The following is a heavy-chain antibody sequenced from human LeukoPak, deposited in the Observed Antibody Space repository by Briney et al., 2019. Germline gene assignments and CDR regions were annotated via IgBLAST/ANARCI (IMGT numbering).Heavy chain of an antibody. V-gene: IGHV3-23*01. Sequence: TGGSLRLSCAASGFTFSSYAMSWVRQAPGKGLEWVSAISGSGGSTYYADSVKGRFTISRDNSKNTLYLQMNSLRAEDTAVYYCAKDRVWIAARDYYYYMDVWGKGTTVTVSS. CDR2: ISGSGGST. J-gene: IGHJ6*03. D-gene: IGHD6-6*01. CDR1: GFTFSSYA. CDR3: AKDRVWIAARDYYYYMDV.